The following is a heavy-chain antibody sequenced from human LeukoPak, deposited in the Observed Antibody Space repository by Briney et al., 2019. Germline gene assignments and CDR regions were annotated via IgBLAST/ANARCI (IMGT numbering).Heavy chain of an antibody. V-gene: IGHV3-15*01. CDR1: GFTFSNAW. D-gene: IGHD2/OR15-2a*01. CDR2: IKSKTDGGTT. CDR3: TTDTFLDYYYYYMDV. Sequence: GGSLRLSCAASGFTFSNAWMSWVRPAPGKGLEWVGGIKSKTDGGTTDYAAPVKGRFTISRDDSKNTLYLQMNSLKTEDTAVYYCTTDTFLDYYYYYMDVWGKGTTVTVSS. J-gene: IGHJ6*03.